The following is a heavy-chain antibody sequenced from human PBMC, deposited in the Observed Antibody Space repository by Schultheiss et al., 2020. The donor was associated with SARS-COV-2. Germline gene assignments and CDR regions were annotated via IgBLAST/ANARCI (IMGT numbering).Heavy chain of an antibody. D-gene: IGHD5-12*01. CDR3: ARDISGYSGYGYDY. Sequence: GGSLRLSCAASGFTFSSYGMHWVRQAPGKGLEWVAVISYDGSNKYYADSVKGRFTISRDNSKNTLYLQMNSLRAEDTAVYYCARDISGYSGYGYDYWGQGTLVTVSS. CDR1: GFTFSSYG. CDR2: ISYDGSNK. V-gene: IGHV3-30*03. J-gene: IGHJ4*02.